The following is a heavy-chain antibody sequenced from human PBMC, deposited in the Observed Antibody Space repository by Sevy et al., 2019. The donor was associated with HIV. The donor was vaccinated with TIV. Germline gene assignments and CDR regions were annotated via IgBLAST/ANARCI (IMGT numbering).Heavy chain of an antibody. CDR3: ARDNLLPIMVSMVRGALSYYFDY. J-gene: IGHJ4*02. CDR2: IWYDVINR. V-gene: IGHV3-33*01. Sequence: GGSLRLSCAASGFTFSNYGMHWVRQAPGKGLEWVAVIWYDVINRYYADSVKGRFTISRDNSKNTLYLQMNSLRAEDTAVYYCARDNLLPIMVSMVRGALSYYFDYWGQGTLVTVSS. CDR1: GFTFSNYG. D-gene: IGHD3-10*01.